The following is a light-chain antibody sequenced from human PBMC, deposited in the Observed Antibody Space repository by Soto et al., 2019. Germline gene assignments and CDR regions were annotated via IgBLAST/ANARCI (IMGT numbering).Light chain of an antibody. V-gene: IGKV1-5*03. CDR2: KAS. J-gene: IGKJ1*01. CDR3: HQYDSYSWT. Sequence: DIQMTQSPATLSASVRDIVTITCRASQSISSRLAWYQQKPGKVPKLLIYKASSLESGVPSRFSGSGSGTEFTLTISSLQPDDFATYYCHQYDSYSWTFGQGTKVEI. CDR1: QSISSR.